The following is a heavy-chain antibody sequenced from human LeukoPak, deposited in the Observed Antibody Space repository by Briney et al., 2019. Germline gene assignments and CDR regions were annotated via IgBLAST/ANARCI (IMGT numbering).Heavy chain of an antibody. Sequence: RGSLRLSCAASRFTFSNYSMNWVRQAPGKGLEWVSFISSSSSYIYYADSVKGRFTISRDNAKNSLYLQMNSLRVEDTAVYYCARVPDNYDILTGYDTPLGWGQGTLVTVSS. CDR1: RFTFSNYS. J-gene: IGHJ4*02. CDR3: ARVPDNYDILTGYDTPLG. D-gene: IGHD3-9*01. CDR2: ISSSSSYI. V-gene: IGHV3-21*06.